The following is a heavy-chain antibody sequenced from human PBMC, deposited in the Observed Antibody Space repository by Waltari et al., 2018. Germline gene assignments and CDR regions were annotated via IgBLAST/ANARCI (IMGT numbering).Heavy chain of an antibody. CDR2: VIPIFGTA. CDR3: ASGSSSSSPDGPYYYYYGMDV. V-gene: IGHV1-69*05. CDR1: GGTFRRSP. J-gene: IGHJ6*02. Sequence: QVQLVQSGSEVKKPGSSVSVSCKASGGTFRRSPVRWLRQTAGQVLAWMAGVIPIFGTANYAQKFQGRVTITTDESTSTAYMELSSLRSEDTAVYYCASGSSSSSPDGPYYYYYGMDVWGQGTTVTVSS. D-gene: IGHD6-6*01.